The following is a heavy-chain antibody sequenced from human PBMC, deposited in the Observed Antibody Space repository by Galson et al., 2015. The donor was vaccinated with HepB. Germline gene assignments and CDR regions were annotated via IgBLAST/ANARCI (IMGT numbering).Heavy chain of an antibody. D-gene: IGHD1-26*01. Sequence: SLRLSCAASGFTFSNYAMNWVRQAPGKRLEWVSTIGGGGGVTYYANSVEGRFTISRDNSKSTLYLQMNSLRDEDTAVYYCARAMGGAAFDIWGQGTVVTVSS. CDR2: IGGGGGVT. CDR1: GFTFSNYA. V-gene: IGHV3-23*01. J-gene: IGHJ3*02. CDR3: ARAMGGAAFDI.